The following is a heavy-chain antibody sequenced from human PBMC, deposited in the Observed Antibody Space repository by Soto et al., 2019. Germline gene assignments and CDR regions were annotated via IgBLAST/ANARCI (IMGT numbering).Heavy chain of an antibody. D-gene: IGHD6-13*01. V-gene: IGHV3-53*01. CDR1: GFTVSSYY. CDR2: IYSSGNT. Sequence: EVQLVESGGGLIQPGGSLRLSCAASGFTVSSYYMSWVRQAPGKGLEWVSVIYSSGNTYYADSVRGRFTISRDNSKNTLYLQMNSLRDEDTAVYYCARDHSSSWYYFDYWGQGTLVTVSS. J-gene: IGHJ4*02. CDR3: ARDHSSSWYYFDY.